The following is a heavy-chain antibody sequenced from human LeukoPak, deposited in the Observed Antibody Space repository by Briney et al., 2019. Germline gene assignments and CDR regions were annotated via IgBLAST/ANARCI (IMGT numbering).Heavy chain of an antibody. CDR2: IYHSGST. V-gene: IGHV4-38-2*02. D-gene: IGHD1-26*01. Sequence: SETLSLTCTVSGYSISSGYYWGWIRQPPGKGLEWIGSIYHSGSTYYNPSLKSRVTISVDTSKNQFSLKLSSVTAADTAVYYCARWEWELLVLDYWGQGTLVTVSS. J-gene: IGHJ4*02. CDR1: GYSISSGYY. CDR3: ARWEWELLVLDY.